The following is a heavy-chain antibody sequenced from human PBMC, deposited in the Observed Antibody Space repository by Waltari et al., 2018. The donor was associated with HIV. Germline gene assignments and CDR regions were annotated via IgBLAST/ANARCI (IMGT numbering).Heavy chain of an antibody. CDR2: INPFSGGT. J-gene: IGHJ3*01. Sequence: VQLVQSGAQVKEPGDSVKVSCRASGYNFNSFYLHWVRQAPGQGLQWGGFINPFSGGTNYTQKFRVRVTLTRDTSIDTSFMELTGLGSDDTAVYYCAKTYYGPTSYYNVCAFDVWGQGTMVSVSS. V-gene: IGHV1-2*02. D-gene: IGHD3-10*01. CDR1: GYNFNSFY. CDR3: AKTYYGPTSYYNVCAFDV.